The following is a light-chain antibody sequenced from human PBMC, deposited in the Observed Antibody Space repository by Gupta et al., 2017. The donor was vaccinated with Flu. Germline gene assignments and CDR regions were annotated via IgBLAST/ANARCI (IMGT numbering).Light chain of an antibody. CDR1: SSDDGGYNY. CDR2: EVR. Sequence: QSALTQPASVSGSPGQSITISCTGTSSDDGGYNYVSWYQQHPGKAPKLMIYEVRNRPSGVSNRFSGSKSGNTASLTISGLQAEDEADYYCSSYTSSSTLRVFGGGTKLTVL. V-gene: IGLV2-14*01. J-gene: IGLJ3*02. CDR3: SSYTSSSTLRV.